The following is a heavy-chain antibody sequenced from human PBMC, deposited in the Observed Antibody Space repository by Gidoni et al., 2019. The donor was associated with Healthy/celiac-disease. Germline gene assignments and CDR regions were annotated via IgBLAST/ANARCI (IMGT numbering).Heavy chain of an antibody. D-gene: IGHD3-9*01. CDR3: ARDYDSLTGPWYDAFDI. CDR2: ISAYNGNT. Sequence: QVQLVQSGAGVKKPVASVKVSCKASGYTFTSYGISWVRQAPGQGLEWMGWISAYNGNTNYAQKLQGRVTMTTDTATSTAYMELRSLRSDDTAVYYCARDYDSLTGPWYDAFDIWGQGTMVTVSS. V-gene: IGHV1-18*01. CDR1: GYTFTSYG. J-gene: IGHJ3*02.